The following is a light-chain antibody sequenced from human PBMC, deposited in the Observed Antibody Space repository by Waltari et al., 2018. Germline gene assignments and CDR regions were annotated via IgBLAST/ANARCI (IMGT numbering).Light chain of an antibody. V-gene: IGLV1-51*01. CDR2: DNN. CDR1: NYNLGTNY. Sequence: QSVFTQPPSVSAAPGQTVTIACSGSNYNLGTNYVCCYQQLPGTAPKHLIYDNNKRPSGIPDRFFGSKSGASATLGITGLQTGDEADYYCATWDNSLRHVVFGGGTKLTVL. CDR3: ATWDNSLRHVV. J-gene: IGLJ2*01.